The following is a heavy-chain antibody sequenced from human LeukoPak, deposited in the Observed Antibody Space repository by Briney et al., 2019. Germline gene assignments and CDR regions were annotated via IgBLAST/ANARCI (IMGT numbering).Heavy chain of an antibody. D-gene: IGHD3-3*01. V-gene: IGHV3-30*02. J-gene: IGHJ4*02. Sequence: DSVKGRFTISRDNSKNTLYLQMNSLRAEDTAVYYCAKDRDFWSGYRYYFDYWGQGTLVTVST. CDR3: AKDRDFWSGYRYYFDY.